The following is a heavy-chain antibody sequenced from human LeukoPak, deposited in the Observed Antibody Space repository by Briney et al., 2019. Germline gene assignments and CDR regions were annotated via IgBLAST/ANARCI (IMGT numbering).Heavy chain of an antibody. J-gene: IGHJ4*02. CDR2: ISGSGGST. Sequence: GGSLRLSCAASGVTFSSYAMSWVRQAPGEGLGWGSAISGSGGSTYYADSVKGRFTLSRDNSKNTLYLKMTSLRAEDTAVYYCAKHALLIAARFDYWGQGTLVTVSS. CDR1: GVTFSSYA. CDR3: AKHALLIAARFDY. D-gene: IGHD6-6*01. V-gene: IGHV3-23*01.